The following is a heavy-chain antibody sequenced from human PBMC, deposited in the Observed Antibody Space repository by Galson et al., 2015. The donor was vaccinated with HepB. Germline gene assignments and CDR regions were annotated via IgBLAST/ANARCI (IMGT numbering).Heavy chain of an antibody. V-gene: IGHV4-4*02. Sequence: TLSLTCAVSGGSISSSNWCSWVRQPPGKGLEWIGEIYHSGSTNYNPSLKSRVTISVDKSKNQFSLKMSSVTAADTAVYYCARGSRTSKRCSLYDRDVSGQGTTVTLSS. J-gene: IGHJ6*02. CDR3: ARGSRTSKRCSLYDRDV. D-gene: IGHD3-9*01. CDR1: GGSISSSNW. CDR2: IYHSGST.